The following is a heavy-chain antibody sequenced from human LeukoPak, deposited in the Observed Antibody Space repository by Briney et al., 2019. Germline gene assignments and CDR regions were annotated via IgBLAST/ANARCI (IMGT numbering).Heavy chain of an antibody. V-gene: IGHV3-74*01. CDR2: IKSDGSST. CDR1: GFTFSRHW. Sequence: GGSLRLSCAASGFTFSRHWMNWVRQAPGKGLVWVSRIKSDGSSTNYADFVKDRFTISRDNAKNTLYLQMNSLRADDTAVYYCAAVGVANWFDPWGQGTLVTVSS. J-gene: IGHJ5*02. D-gene: IGHD2-15*01. CDR3: AAVGVANWFDP.